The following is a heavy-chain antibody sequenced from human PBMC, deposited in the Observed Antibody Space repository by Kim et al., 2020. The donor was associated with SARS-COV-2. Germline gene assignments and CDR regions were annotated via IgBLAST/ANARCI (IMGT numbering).Heavy chain of an antibody. Sequence: SETLSLTCAVYVGSLSGYYWNWIRQPPGKGLEWIGEINHSGSTNYNPSLKGRVTISVDTSKNQFSLTLSSVTAADTAVYYCARGWVVEPAAPYFDYWGQGTLVTVSS. CDR2: INHSGST. CDR1: VGSLSGYY. CDR3: ARGWVVEPAAPYFDY. D-gene: IGHD2-2*01. J-gene: IGHJ4*02. V-gene: IGHV4-34*01.